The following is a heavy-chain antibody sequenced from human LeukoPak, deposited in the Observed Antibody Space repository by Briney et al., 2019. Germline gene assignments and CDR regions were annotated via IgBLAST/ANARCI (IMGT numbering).Heavy chain of an antibody. CDR3: ARETCRSTSCYLNYYYGMDV. D-gene: IGHD2-2*01. J-gene: IGHJ6*02. CDR2: ISAYNGNT. V-gene: IGHV1-18*01. Sequence: ASVTVSCKASGYTLTSYGISWVRQAPGQGLEWVGWISAYNGNTNYAQKLQGRVTMTTDTSTSTAYMELMSLRSDDTAVYYCARETCRSTSCYLNYYYGMDVWGQGTTVTVSS. CDR1: GYTLTSYG.